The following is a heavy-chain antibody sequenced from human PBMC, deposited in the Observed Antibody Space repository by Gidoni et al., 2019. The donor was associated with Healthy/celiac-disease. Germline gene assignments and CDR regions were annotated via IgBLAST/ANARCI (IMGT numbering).Heavy chain of an antibody. V-gene: IGHV3-15*01. CDR2: ITRKTDGGTT. CDR1: GVTFSNAW. D-gene: IGHD6-13*01. J-gene: IGHJ4*02. CDR3: TTAPLAAAGTPFNY. Sequence: EVQLVESGGGWGKPGGPLRLSGAASGVTFSNAWMSWVRQAPGKGLEWVGRITRKTDGGTTDYAAPVKGRFPISRDDSKNTLYLQMNSLKTEDTAVYYCTTAPLAAAGTPFNYWGQGTLVTVSS.